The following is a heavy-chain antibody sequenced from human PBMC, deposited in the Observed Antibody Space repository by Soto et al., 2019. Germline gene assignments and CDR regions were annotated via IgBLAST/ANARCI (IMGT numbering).Heavy chain of an antibody. CDR3: AHRVRYNGPYTFDY. CDR2: IYGDDDK. J-gene: IGHJ4*02. Sequence: QITLKESGPTLVKPTQTLTLTCTFSGFSLSTSGVAVGWIRQPPGKALEWLALIYGDDDKRYSPSLKSRLTITKDTAKNQVVLTMTNMDPVDTATYYCAHRVRYNGPYTFDYWGQGTLVTVSS. CDR1: GFSLSTSGVA. V-gene: IGHV2-5*02. D-gene: IGHD1-20*01.